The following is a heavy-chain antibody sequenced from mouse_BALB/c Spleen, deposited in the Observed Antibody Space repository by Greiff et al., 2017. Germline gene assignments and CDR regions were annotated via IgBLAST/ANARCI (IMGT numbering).Heavy chain of an antibody. CDR3: ARRWLDAMDY. Sequence: EVQGVESGGGLVKLGGSLKLSCAASGFTFSSYYMSWVRQTPEKRLELVAAINSNGGSTYYPDTVKGRFTISRDNAKNTLYLQMSSLKSEDTALYYCARRWLDAMDYWGQGTSVTVSS. D-gene: IGHD2-3*01. J-gene: IGHJ4*01. CDR2: INSNGGST. CDR1: GFTFSSYY. V-gene: IGHV5-6-2*01.